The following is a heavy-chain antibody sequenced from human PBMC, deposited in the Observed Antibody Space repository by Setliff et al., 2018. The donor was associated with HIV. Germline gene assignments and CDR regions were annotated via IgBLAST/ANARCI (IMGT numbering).Heavy chain of an antibody. V-gene: IGHV4-61*09. J-gene: IGHJ4*02. CDR2: IYITEDT. CDR1: GGSLNNGTYY. D-gene: IGHD5-18*01. CDR3: ARVGLPYNSGRLDQ. Sequence: SETLSLTCTVSGGSLNNGTYYWGWLRQPAGKGLEWIGHIYITEDTDYNPSLKSRLTISVDKSKNQFSLKLTSVTAADTAVYYCARVGLPYNSGRLDQWGQGSLVTVSS.